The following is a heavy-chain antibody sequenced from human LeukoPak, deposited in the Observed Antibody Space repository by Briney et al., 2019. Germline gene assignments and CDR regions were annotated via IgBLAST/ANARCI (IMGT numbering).Heavy chain of an antibody. V-gene: IGHV3-23*01. CDR3: AKCLHGRGYSYGYYYFDY. J-gene: IGHJ4*02. Sequence: GASLRLSCAASGFTFSSYAMSWVRQAPGKGLEWVSAISGSGGSTYYADSVKGRFTVSRDNSKNTLYLQMNSLRAEDTAVYYCAKCLHGRGYSYGYYYFDYWGQGTLVTVSS. CDR2: ISGSGGST. CDR1: GFTFSSYA. D-gene: IGHD5-18*01.